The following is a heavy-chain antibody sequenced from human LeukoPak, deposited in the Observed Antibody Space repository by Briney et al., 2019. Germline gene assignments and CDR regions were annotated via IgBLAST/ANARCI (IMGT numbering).Heavy chain of an antibody. J-gene: IGHJ5*02. V-gene: IGHV1-69*13. CDR3: ARALGYYDSSGRGFDP. D-gene: IGHD3-22*01. CDR1: GGTFSSYA. Sequence: SVKVSCKASGGTFSSYAISWVRQAPGQGLEWMGGIIPIFGTANYAQKFQGRVTITADESTSTAYMELSRLRSDDTAVYYCARALGYYDSSGRGFDPWGQGTLVTVSS. CDR2: IIPIFGTA.